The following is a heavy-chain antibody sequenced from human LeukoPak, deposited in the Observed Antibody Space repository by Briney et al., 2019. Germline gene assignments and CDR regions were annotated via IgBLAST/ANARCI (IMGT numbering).Heavy chain of an antibody. Sequence: SGGSLRLSCAASGFTFSSYAMSWVRQAPGKGLEWVSAISGSGGSTYYADSVKGRFTISRYNSKNSLYLQMNSLRAEDTAVYYCARDPYSGSYGNYYYYFMDVWGQGTLVTVSS. CDR2: ISGSGGST. J-gene: IGHJ6*03. CDR1: GFTFSSYA. V-gene: IGHV3-23*01. CDR3: ARDPYSGSYGNYYYYFMDV. D-gene: IGHD1-26*01.